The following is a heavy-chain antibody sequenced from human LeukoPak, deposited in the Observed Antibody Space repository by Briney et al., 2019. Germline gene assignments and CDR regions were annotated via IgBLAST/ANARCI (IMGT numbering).Heavy chain of an antibody. V-gene: IGHV3-53*05. J-gene: IGHJ4*02. Sequence: GGSLRLSCAASGFTVSSNFMSWVRQAPGKALEWASVIYSGGSTYYADSVKGRFTISRDNSKNTLYLQMSSLRADDTAVYYCVGDQVDDTGYLRWGQGTRVTVSA. CDR2: IYSGGST. D-gene: IGHD5-12*01. CDR3: VGDQVDDTGYLR. CDR1: GFTVSSNF.